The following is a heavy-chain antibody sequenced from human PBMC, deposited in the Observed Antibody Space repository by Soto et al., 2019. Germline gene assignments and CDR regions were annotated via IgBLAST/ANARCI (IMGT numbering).Heavy chain of an antibody. CDR1: GDSVSSNTAA. J-gene: IGHJ4*02. CDR3: ARGVAGSGFDL. V-gene: IGHV6-1*01. Sequence: SQTRSLTCAISGDSVSSNTAAWNWIRSSPSRGLEWLGRTYYRSNWRHDYAVSVKSRITVNPDTSKNHFSLQLNSVTPDDTAAYYCARGVAGSGFDLWGQGTLVTVSS. D-gene: IGHD6-19*01. CDR2: TYYRSNWRH.